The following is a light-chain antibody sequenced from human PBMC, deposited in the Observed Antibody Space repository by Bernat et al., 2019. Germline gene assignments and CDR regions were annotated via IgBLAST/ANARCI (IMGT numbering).Light chain of an antibody. CDR1: QDISNY. CDR3: QQYDTLPLP. Sequence: DIQMTQSPSSLSASVGDRVTITCQASQDISNYLNWYQQKPGKAPKLLIYDASNLETGVPSRFSGSGSGTDFTFTISSLQPEDIATYYCQQYDTLPLPFVGGTTVEIK. J-gene: IGKJ4*01. CDR2: DAS. V-gene: IGKV1-33*01.